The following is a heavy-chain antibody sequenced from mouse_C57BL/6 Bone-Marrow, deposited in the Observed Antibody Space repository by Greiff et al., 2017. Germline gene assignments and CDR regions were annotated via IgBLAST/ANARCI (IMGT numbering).Heavy chain of an antibody. Sequence: VKLQESGAELARPGASVKLSCKASGYTFTSSGISWVKQRPGQGLEWIGEIYPRSGNTYYNEKFKGKATLTADKSSSTAFIELRSLTSEDSAVYFCARGRVGAFAYWGQGTLVTVSA. J-gene: IGHJ3*01. CDR2: IYPRSGNT. CDR1: GYTFTSSG. V-gene: IGHV1-81*01. CDR3: ARGRVGAFAY. D-gene: IGHD1-1*02.